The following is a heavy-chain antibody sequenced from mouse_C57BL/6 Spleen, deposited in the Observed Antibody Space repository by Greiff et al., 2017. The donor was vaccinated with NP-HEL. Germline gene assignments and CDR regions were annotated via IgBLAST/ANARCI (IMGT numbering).Heavy chain of an antibody. CDR2: IRSKSNNYAT. CDR1: GFSFNTYA. CDR3: VRGGLDWYFDV. V-gene: IGHV10-1*01. Sequence: GGGLVQPKGSLKLSCAASGFSFNTYAMNWVRQAPGKGLEWVARIRSKSNNYATYYADSVKDRFTISRDDSESMLYLQMNNLKTEDTAMYYCVRGGLDWYFDVWGTGTTVTVSS. J-gene: IGHJ1*03. D-gene: IGHD2-4*01.